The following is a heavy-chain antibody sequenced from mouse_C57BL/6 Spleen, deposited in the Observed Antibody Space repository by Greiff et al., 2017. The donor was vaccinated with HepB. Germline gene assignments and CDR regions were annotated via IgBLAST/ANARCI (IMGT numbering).Heavy chain of an antibody. V-gene: IGHV1-18*01. CDR3: ASYCSSSFYAMDY. J-gene: IGHJ4*01. D-gene: IGHD1-1*01. CDR2: INPNNGGT. CDR1: GYTFTDYN. Sequence: EVQLQQSGPELVQPGASVKIPCKASGYTFTDYNMDWVKQSHGKSLEWIGDINPNNGGTIYNQKFKGKATLTVDTSSSTAYMELRSLTPEDTAVYYCASYCSSSFYAMDYWGQGTSVTVSS.